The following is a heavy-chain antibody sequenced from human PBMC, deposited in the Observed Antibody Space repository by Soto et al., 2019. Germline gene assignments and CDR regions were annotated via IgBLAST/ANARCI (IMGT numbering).Heavy chain of an antibody. Sequence: QVRLQQWGAGLVRPSETLSLTCAVYGGSFNNYCWSWIQQPPGKGPEWIGEVCPGGRTNYSPTLKREVRIAVEGSNNQFSLRLTSVTVADTAVYYCARGDYGQYDDYNWFDPWGQGNLVIVAS. D-gene: IGHD3-10*01. CDR3: ARGDYGQYDDYNWFDP. J-gene: IGHJ5*02. V-gene: IGHV4-34*02. CDR1: GGSFNNYC. CDR2: VCPGGRT.